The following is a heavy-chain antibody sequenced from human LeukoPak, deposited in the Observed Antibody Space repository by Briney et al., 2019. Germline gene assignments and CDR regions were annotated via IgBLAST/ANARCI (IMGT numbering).Heavy chain of an antibody. CDR1: GFPFNVQT. D-gene: IGHD1-26*01. Sequence: GGSLRLSCAASGFPFNVQTMSWVRQAPGKGLDWVASMRQDGSEIYYVDSVKGRFTISRDNPKNSLYLQMNSLRAEDTAVYYCARGGATRGRFENWGQGALVTVSS. J-gene: IGHJ4*02. V-gene: IGHV3-7*01. CDR3: ARGGATRGRFEN. CDR2: MRQDGSEI.